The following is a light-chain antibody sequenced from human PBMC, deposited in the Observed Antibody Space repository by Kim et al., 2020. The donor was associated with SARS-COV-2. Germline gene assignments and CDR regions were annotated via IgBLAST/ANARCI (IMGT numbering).Light chain of an antibody. Sequence: GQSITISFTGTSSDVGDYNHVSWYQQHPGKAPKLIIYDVNEWPSGVSNRFSASKSGNTASLTISWLQAEDEADYYCSSLTSSITYVFGTGTKVTVL. V-gene: IGLV2-14*04. CDR2: DVN. CDR3: SSLTSSITYV. CDR1: SSDVGDYNH. J-gene: IGLJ1*01.